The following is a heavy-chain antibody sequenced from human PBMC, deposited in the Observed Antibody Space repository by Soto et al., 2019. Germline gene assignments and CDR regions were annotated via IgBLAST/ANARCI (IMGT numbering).Heavy chain of an antibody. CDR1: GGSIRSGGYY. CDR3: ARDRGITFGGVMPPHAFDI. Sequence: LCGGSIRSGGYYWSWIRQHPGKGLEWIGYIYYSGSTYYNPSLKSRVTISVDTSKNQFSLKLSSVTAADTAVYYCARDRGITFGGVMPPHAFDIWGQGTMVTVSS. V-gene: IGHV4-31*02. CDR2: IYYSGST. D-gene: IGHD3-16*01. J-gene: IGHJ3*02.